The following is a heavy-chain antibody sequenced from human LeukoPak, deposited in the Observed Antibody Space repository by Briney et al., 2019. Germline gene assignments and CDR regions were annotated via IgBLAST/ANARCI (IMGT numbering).Heavy chain of an antibody. CDR3: ARQGRGLYGSSWYDYFDY. J-gene: IGHJ4*02. CDR1: GGSISNYY. Sequence: SETLSLTCTVSGGSISNYYWSWIRQPPGRGLEWIGYISYSGSTDYNPSLRSRVTISVDTSKNQFSLKLTSVTAADTAVYYCARQGRGLYGSSWYDYFDYWGQGTLVAVSS. V-gene: IGHV4-59*08. CDR2: ISYSGST. D-gene: IGHD6-13*01.